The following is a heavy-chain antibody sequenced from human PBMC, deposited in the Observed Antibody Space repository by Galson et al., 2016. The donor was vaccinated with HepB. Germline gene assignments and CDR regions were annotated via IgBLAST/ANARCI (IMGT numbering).Heavy chain of an antibody. CDR2: ISGSGGGDTTT. J-gene: IGHJ6*04. CDR1: GFTFSSQA. D-gene: IGHD4-11*01. Sequence: SLRLSCAASGFTFSSQAMTWVRQAPGKGLESVSCISGSGGGDTTTWYADSVRGRFAITRDDSQNTLYLQMNGLRTEDTAVYFCARVSCKVTSCYYKGMDVWGKGTTVTVSA. V-gene: IGHV3-23*01. CDR3: ARVSCKVTSCYYKGMDV.